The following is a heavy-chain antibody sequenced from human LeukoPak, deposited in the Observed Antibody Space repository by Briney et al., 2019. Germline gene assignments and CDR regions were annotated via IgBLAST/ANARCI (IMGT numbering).Heavy chain of an antibody. CDR2: IYYSGST. J-gene: IGHJ4*02. V-gene: IGHV4-59*01. D-gene: IGHD3-22*01. CDR1: GASISSYY. CDR3: ARSEVSAEDYYDSSGYYDVFDY. Sequence: SETLSLTCTVSGASISSYYWTWIRQPPAKGLECIGYIYYSGSTNYNPSLKSRVTISVDTSKNQFSLKLSSLTAADTAVYYCARSEVSAEDYYDSSGYYDVFDYWGQGTLVTVSS.